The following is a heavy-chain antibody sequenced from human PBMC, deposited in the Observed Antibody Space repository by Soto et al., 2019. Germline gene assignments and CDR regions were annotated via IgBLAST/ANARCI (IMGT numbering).Heavy chain of an antibody. D-gene: IGHD2-8*01. CDR3: ARSGYCTNGVCYRHYGMDV. CDR2: INPSGGST. J-gene: IGHJ6*02. V-gene: IGHV1-46*01. CDR1: GYTFTSYY. Sequence: AASVKVSCKASGYTFTSYYMHWVRQAPGQGLEWMGIINPSGGSTSYAQKFQGRVTMTRDTSTSTVYMELSSLRSEDTAVYYCARSGYCTNGVCYRHYGMDVWGQGTTVTVSS.